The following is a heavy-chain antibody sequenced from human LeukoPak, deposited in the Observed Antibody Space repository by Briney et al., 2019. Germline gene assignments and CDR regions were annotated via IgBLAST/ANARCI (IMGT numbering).Heavy chain of an antibody. CDR1: GYTFTSYY. CDR3: EREAVAGTTKLNYGMDV. CDR2: INPSGGST. D-gene: IGHD6-19*01. J-gene: IGHJ6*02. V-gene: IGHV1-46*01. Sequence: ASVKVSCKASGYTFTSYYMHWVRQAPGQGLEWMGIINPSGGSTSYAQKFQGRVTMNRDTSTSTAYMELSSLRSEETAVYYCEREAVAGTTKLNYGMDVWGQGTTVTVSS.